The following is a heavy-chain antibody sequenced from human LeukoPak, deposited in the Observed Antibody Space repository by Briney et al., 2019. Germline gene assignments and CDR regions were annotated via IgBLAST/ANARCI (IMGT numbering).Heavy chain of an antibody. CDR3: ARPGYDILTGYYGGNWFDP. CDR1: GGTFSSYA. CDR2: ISAYNGNT. V-gene: IGHV1-18*01. D-gene: IGHD3-9*01. Sequence: ASVKVSCKASGGTFSSYAISWVRQAPGQGLEWMGWISAYNGNTNYAQKLQGRVTMTTDTSTSTAYIELRSLRSDDTAVYYCARPGYDILTGYYGGNWFDPWGQGTLVTVSS. J-gene: IGHJ5*02.